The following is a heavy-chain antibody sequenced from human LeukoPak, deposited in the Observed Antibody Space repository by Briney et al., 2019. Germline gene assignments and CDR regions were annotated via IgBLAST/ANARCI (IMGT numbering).Heavy chain of an antibody. CDR3: ARGRGAIYYYDSSGYSDY. CDR1: GGSVNSGTYY. Sequence: SETLSLTCTVSGGSVNSGTYYWSWIRQPPGKGLEWIGEINHSGSTNYNPSLKSRVTISVDTSKNQFSLKLSSVTAADTAVYYCARGRGAIYYYDSSGYSDYWGQGTLVTVSS. D-gene: IGHD3-22*01. J-gene: IGHJ4*02. CDR2: INHSGST. V-gene: IGHV4-34*01.